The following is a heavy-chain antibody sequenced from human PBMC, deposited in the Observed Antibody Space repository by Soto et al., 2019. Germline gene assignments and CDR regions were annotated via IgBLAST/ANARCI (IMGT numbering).Heavy chain of an antibody. V-gene: IGHV4-4*02. CDR3: ARGRGYSGYVFDY. Sequence: SETLSLTCAVSGGSFTSNNWCTWVRQPPGQGLEWIGEIYRTGSTNYNPSLKSRVTISVDTSKNQFSLKLSSVTAADTAVYYCARGRGYSGYVFDYWGQGTLVTVSS. J-gene: IGHJ4*02. CDR1: GGSFTSNNW. D-gene: IGHD5-12*01. CDR2: IYRTGST.